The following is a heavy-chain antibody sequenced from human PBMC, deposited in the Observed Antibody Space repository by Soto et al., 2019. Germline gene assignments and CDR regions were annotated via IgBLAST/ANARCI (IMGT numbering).Heavy chain of an antibody. CDR2: ISAYNGNT. J-gene: IGHJ5*02. V-gene: IGHV1-18*01. CDR3: ARGVGSGSYYNKYNWFDP. CDR1: GYTFTNYC. Sequence: ASVKVSCKASGYTFTNYCISWVRHAPGQGLEWMGWISAYNGNTKYAQKFQGRVTMTTDTSTSTAYMELRSLRSDDTAVYYCARGVGSGSYYNKYNWFDPWGQGTLVTVSS. D-gene: IGHD3-10*01.